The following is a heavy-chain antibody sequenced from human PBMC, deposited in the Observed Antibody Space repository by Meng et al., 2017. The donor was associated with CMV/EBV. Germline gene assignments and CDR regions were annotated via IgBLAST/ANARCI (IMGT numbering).Heavy chain of an antibody. CDR1: GGSISSSSYY. CDR3: ARGSRWFDP. CDR2: IYHSGST. J-gene: IGHJ5*02. V-gene: IGHV4-39*07. Sequence: GSLRLSCTVSGGSISSSSYYWGWIRQPPGKGLEWIGSIYHSGSTYYNPSLKSRVTISVDTSKNQFSLKLSSVTAADTAVYYCARGSRWFDPWGQGTLVTVSS.